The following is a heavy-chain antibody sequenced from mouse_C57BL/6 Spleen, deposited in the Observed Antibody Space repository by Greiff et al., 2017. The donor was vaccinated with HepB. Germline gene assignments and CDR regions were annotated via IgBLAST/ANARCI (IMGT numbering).Heavy chain of an antibody. V-gene: IGHV1-39*01. CDR2: INPNYGTT. J-gene: IGHJ3*01. Sequence: VQLQQSGPELVKPGASVKISCKASGYSFTDYNMNWVKQSNGKSLEWIGVINPNYGTTSYNQKFKGKATLTVDQSSSTAYMQLNSLASEDSAGYDCARGGLYDGYFFAYGGQGTLVTVAA. CDR3: ARGGLYDGYFFAY. CDR1: GYSFTDYN. D-gene: IGHD2-3*01.